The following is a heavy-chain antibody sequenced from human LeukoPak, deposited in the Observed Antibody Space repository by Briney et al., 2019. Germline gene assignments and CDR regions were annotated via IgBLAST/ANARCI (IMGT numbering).Heavy chain of an antibody. D-gene: IGHD3-10*01. J-gene: IGHJ4*02. V-gene: IGHV3-30*04. CDR1: GFSFNTYP. CDR3: ARPDDSESFYRANHY. Sequence: GGSLRLYCAASGFSFNTYPMHWVRQAPGKGLEWVAVISNDGSNKYYADSVKGRFTISRDNSNNTLSLQMNGLRVEDTAVYYCARPDDSESFYRANHYWGRGTLVTVS. CDR2: ISNDGSNK.